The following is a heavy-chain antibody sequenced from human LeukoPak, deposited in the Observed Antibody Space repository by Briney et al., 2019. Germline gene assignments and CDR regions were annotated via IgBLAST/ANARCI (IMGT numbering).Heavy chain of an antibody. V-gene: IGHV3-48*04. Sequence: GGSLRLSCAASGFTFSSYSMNWVRQAPGKGLEWVSYISSSSSTIYYADSVKGRFTISRDNAKNSLYLQMNSLRAEDTAVYYCARDDDFWSGYRGRGKPYDAFDIWGQGTMVTVSS. CDR2: ISSSSSTI. CDR1: GFTFSSYS. J-gene: IGHJ3*02. CDR3: ARDDDFWSGYRGRGKPYDAFDI. D-gene: IGHD3-3*01.